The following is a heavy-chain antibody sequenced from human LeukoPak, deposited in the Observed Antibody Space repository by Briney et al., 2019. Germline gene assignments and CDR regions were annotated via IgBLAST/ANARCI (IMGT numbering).Heavy chain of an antibody. J-gene: IGHJ4*02. Sequence: GGSLRLSCAASGFTFSSYWMHWVHQAPGKGLVWVSRINSDGSSTSYADSVKGRFTISRDNAKNTLYLQMNSLRAVDTAVYYCASESVVVSFDYWGQGTLVTVSS. V-gene: IGHV3-74*01. D-gene: IGHD2-15*01. CDR1: GFTFSSYW. CDR2: INSDGSST. CDR3: ASESVVVSFDY.